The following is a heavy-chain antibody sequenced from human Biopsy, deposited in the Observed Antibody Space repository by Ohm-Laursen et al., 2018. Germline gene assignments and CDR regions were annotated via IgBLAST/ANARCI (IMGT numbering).Heavy chain of an antibody. CDR2: INKAGTT. J-gene: IGHJ4*02. V-gene: IGHV4-34*08. Sequence: TLSLTCAVFGNTLSDYQWSWMRQPPGKGREWIGQINKAGTTNYNPSLKSRVSISAAAFKYEFLLRLASVAASDAAVYLCGNGVHGRDYWGLGAQVTVSS. CDR1: GNTLSDYQ. D-gene: IGHD2-8*01. CDR3: GNGVHGRDY.